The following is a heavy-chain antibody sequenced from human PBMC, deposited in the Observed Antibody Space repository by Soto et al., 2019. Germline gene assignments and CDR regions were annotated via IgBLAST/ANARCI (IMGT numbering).Heavy chain of an antibody. J-gene: IGHJ4*02. CDR2: ISGSGGST. Sequence: TGGSLRLSCAASGFTFSSYAMSWVRQAPGKGLEWVSAISGSGGSTYYADSVKGRFTISRDNSKNTLYLQMNSLRAEDTAVYYCAKDQRRVGATTYDYWGQGTLVTVSS. CDR1: GFTFSSYA. D-gene: IGHD1-26*01. CDR3: AKDQRRVGATTYDY. V-gene: IGHV3-23*01.